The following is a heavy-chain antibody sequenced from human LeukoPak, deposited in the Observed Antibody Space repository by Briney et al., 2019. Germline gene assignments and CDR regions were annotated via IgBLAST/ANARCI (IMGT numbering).Heavy chain of an antibody. CDR1: GYTFTSYA. Sequence: SVKVSCKASGYTFTSYAMNWVRQAPGQGLEWMGGITPIFGTANYAQKFQGRVTITADESTSTAYMELSSLRSEDTAVYYCARGDNVVVGVLSDYWGQGTLVTVSS. J-gene: IGHJ4*02. D-gene: IGHD1-26*01. CDR2: ITPIFGTA. CDR3: ARGDNVVVGVLSDY. V-gene: IGHV1-69*13.